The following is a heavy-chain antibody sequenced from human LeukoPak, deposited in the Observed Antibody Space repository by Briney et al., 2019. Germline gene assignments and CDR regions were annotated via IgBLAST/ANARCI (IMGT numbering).Heavy chain of an antibody. CDR1: GGSISSYY. CDR3: ARGSTPMIVVARDAFDI. V-gene: IGHV4-4*07. Sequence: PSETLSLTCTVSGGSISSYYWSWIRQPAGKGLEWIGRIYTSGSTYYDPSLKSRVTISVDTSKNQFSLKLSSVTAADTAVYYCARGSTPMIVVARDAFDIWGQGTMVTVSS. D-gene: IGHD3-22*01. J-gene: IGHJ3*02. CDR2: IYTSGST.